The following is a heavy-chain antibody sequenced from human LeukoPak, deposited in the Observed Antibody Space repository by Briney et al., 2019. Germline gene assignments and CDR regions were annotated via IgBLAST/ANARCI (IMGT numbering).Heavy chain of an antibody. J-gene: IGHJ4*02. Sequence: PSETLSLTCTVSGGSISSYYWSWIRQPPGKGLEWIGYIYYSGSTNNNPSLKSRITISVDTSKNQFALKLSSVTAADTALYYCARGAAATYWGQGTLVTVAS. CDR2: IYYSGST. CDR1: GGSISSYY. D-gene: IGHD6-13*01. CDR3: ARGAAATY. V-gene: IGHV4-59*01.